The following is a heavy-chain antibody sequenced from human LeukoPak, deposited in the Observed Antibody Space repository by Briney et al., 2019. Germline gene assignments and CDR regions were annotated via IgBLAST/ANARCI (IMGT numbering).Heavy chain of an antibody. CDR1: GGSVSSGSYY. D-gene: IGHD3-10*01. Sequence: SETLSLTCTVSGGSVSSGSYYWGWIRQPPGKGLEWIGSIYYSGSTYYNPSLKSRVTISVDTSKNQFSLKLSSVTAADTAVYYCARHARGSAFDYWGQGTLVTVSS. J-gene: IGHJ4*02. CDR3: ARHARGSAFDY. V-gene: IGHV4-39*01. CDR2: IYYSGST.